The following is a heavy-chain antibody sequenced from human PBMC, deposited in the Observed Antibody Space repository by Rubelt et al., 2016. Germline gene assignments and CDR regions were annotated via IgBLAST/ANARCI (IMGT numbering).Heavy chain of an antibody. Sequence: EVQLVESGGGLVQPGGSLRLSCAASGFTFSSYAMSWVRQAPGKGLEWVSAISGSGASTYYADSVKGRFTMSRDNSQKTLYLQMDSLGAEDTALYCCAMTTVNYYYHGMDVWGQGTTVTVSS. CDR2: ISGSGAST. J-gene: IGHJ6*02. CDR3: AMTTVNYYYHGMDV. V-gene: IGHV3-23*04. CDR1: GFTFSSYA. D-gene: IGHD4-17*01.